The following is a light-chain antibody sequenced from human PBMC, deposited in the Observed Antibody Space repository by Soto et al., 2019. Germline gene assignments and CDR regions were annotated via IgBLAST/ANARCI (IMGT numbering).Light chain of an antibody. CDR1: SSNIGAGYD. CDR3: HSYDSSLSGVV. CDR2: NNN. V-gene: IGLV1-40*01. Sequence: QSVLTQPPSVSGAPGQRLTISCTGSSSNIGAGYDVHWYQQLPGTAPKLLIYNNNNRPSGVPDRFSGSKSATSASLAITGLQAEDEADYYCHSYDSSLSGVVFGGGIKLTVL. J-gene: IGLJ2*01.